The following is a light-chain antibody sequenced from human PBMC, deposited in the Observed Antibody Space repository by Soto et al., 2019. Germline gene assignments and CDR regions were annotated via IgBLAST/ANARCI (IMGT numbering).Light chain of an antibody. J-gene: IGKJ1*01. CDR3: QQSYTTPWT. V-gene: IGKV1-39*01. CDR1: QTINTY. CDR2: GAS. Sequence: DIQMTQSPTSLSASVGDRVTVTCRASQTINTYLNWYQQTPGKAPKLLIFGASSLQSGVSSRFSGSGSGTDFTLTISSLQPEDFATYYCQQSYTTPWTFGQGTKVDI.